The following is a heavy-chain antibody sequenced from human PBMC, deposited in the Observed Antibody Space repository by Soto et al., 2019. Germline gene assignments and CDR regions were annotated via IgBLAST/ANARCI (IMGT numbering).Heavy chain of an antibody. D-gene: IGHD4-17*01. CDR2: IIAIFGTA. CDR3: ARVRNDYGDYEVDY. J-gene: IGHJ4*02. Sequence: ASVKVSCKASGGTFSSYAISWERQAPGQGLEWMGGIIAIFGTANYAQKIQGRVTITADKSTSTAYMELSSPKTEDTAVYYCARVRNDYGDYEVDYWGQGTLVTVSS. CDR1: GGTFSSYA. V-gene: IGHV1-69*06.